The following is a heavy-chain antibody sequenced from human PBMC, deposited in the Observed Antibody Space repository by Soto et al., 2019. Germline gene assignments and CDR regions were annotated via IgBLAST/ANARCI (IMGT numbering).Heavy chain of an antibody. CDR1: GYTFTSYG. Sequence: ASVKVSCKASGYTFTSYGISWVRQAPGQGLEWMGWISAYNGNTNYAQKLQGRVTMTTDTSTSTAYMELRSLRSDDTAVYYCAAYLRGYGSGGSCGGFAPGGKGPLVTVPS. V-gene: IGHV1-18*01. J-gene: IGHJ5*02. CDR3: AAYLRGYGSGGSCGGFAP. CDR2: ISAYNGNT. D-gene: IGHD2-15*01.